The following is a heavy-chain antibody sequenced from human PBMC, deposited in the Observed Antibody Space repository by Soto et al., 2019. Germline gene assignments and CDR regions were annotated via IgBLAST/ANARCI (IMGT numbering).Heavy chain of an antibody. CDR3: ARLHFKIDYSYYYYYGMDV. V-gene: IGHV4-30-2*03. CDR1: GGSISSGGYS. CDR2: IYHSGST. Sequence: TSETLSLTCAVSGGSISSGGYSWSWIRQPPGKGLEWIGYIYHSGSTYYNPSLKSRVTISVDTSKNQFSLKLSSVTAADTAVYYCARLHFKIDYSYYYYYGMDVWGQGTTVTVSS. J-gene: IGHJ6*02. D-gene: IGHD4-4*01.